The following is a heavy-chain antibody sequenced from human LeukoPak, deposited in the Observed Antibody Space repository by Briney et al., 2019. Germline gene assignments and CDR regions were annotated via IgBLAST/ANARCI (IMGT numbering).Heavy chain of an antibody. D-gene: IGHD3-22*01. V-gene: IGHV3-48*03. Sequence: GGSLRLSCAASGFTFSSYEMNWVRQAPGKGLEWVSYISSSGSTIYYADSVKGRFTISRDNSKNTLYLQMNSLRAEDTAVYYCAKQDSSGSFLDYWGQGTLVTVSS. CDR2: ISSSGSTI. CDR1: GFTFSSYE. CDR3: AKQDSSGSFLDY. J-gene: IGHJ4*02.